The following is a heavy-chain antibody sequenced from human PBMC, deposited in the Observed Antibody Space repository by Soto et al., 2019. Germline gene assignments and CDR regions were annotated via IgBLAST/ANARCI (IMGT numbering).Heavy chain of an antibody. V-gene: IGHV4-4*02. CDR2: IFHDGTA. D-gene: IGHD3-10*01. CDR1: GVSISSGNW. J-gene: IGHJ4*02. Sequence: SETLSLTCAVSGVSISSGNWWTWGRQTPQRGLEYIGEIFHDGTANYYPSIERRVAISVETSKNQSSLKLTSVTAADTAIYFCARLVYDTRLNYMCLDFWGQGALVTVSS. CDR3: ARLVYDTRLNYMCLDF.